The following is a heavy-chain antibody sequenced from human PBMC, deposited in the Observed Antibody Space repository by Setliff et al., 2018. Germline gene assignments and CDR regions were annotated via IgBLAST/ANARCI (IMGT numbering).Heavy chain of an antibody. J-gene: IGHJ4*02. CDR1: GGSISSSSYY. CDR3: ARRETYYNFWSGYYAY. CDR2: IYYSGST. Sequence: SETLSLTCTVSGGSISSSSYYWGWIRQPPGKGLEWIGSIYYSGSTYYNPSLKSRVTISVNTSKNQFSLKLSSVTAADTAVYYCARRETYYNFWSGYYAYWGQGTLVTVSS. V-gene: IGHV4-39*07. D-gene: IGHD3-3*01.